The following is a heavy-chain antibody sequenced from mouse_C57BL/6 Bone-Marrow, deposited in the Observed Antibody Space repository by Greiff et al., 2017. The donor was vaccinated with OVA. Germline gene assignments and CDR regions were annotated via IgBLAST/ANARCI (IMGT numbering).Heavy chain of an antibody. CDR1: GYTFTSYW. D-gene: IGHD2-5*01. Sequence: VQLQQSGAELVKPGASVKMSCKASGYTFTSYWITWVKQRPGQGLEWIGDIYPGSGSTNYNEKFKSKATLTVDTSSSTAYMQLSSLTSEDSAVYYCARRGYSNYVAWFAYWGQGTLVTVSA. CDR3: ARRGYSNYVAWFAY. V-gene: IGHV1-55*01. CDR2: IYPGSGST. J-gene: IGHJ3*01.